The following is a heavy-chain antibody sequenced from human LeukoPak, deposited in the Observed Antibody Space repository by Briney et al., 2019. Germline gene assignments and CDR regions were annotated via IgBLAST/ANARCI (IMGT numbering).Heavy chain of an antibody. D-gene: IGHD1-26*01. CDR2: MNPNSGNA. CDR1: GYSFTSYE. CDR3: ARWVGATYYYYDMDV. J-gene: IGHJ6*02. Sequence: ASVKVSCKASGYSFTSYEINWVRQATGQGLEWMGRMNPNSGNAGYAQKFQGRVTMTRNTSISTAYMELSSLRSEDTAVYYCARWVGATYYYYDMDVWGQGTTVNVS. V-gene: IGHV1-8*01.